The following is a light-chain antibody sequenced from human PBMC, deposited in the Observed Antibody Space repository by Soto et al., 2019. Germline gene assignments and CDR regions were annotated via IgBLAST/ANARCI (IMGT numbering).Light chain of an antibody. CDR3: QQYNRSPWR. V-gene: IGKV1-5*01. J-gene: IGKJ1*01. CDR1: QSLISW. CDR2: DAS. Sequence: DIHMTQSPSTLSASVGDRVTITCRASQSLISWLAWYQQKPGKAPKLLIYDASTLQSGVPSRFSGSGSGTEFTLTINSLQPDDFATYYCQQYNRSPWRFGQGTKVEIK.